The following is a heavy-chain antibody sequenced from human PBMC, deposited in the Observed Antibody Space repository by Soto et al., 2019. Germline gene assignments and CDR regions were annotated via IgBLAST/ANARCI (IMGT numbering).Heavy chain of an antibody. Sequence: QLQLQESGPGLVKPSETLSLTCSVSGGSISSSSYFWGWIRQPPGKGLEWIGSIYYSGSTYYSPPLKSRVTVYVDTSKNQFSMKLSSVTAADTAVYYCARHPSDFWFDPWGQGTLVTVSS. D-gene: IGHD2-21*02. V-gene: IGHV4-39*01. J-gene: IGHJ5*02. CDR1: GGSISSSSYF. CDR2: IYYSGST. CDR3: ARHPSDFWFDP.